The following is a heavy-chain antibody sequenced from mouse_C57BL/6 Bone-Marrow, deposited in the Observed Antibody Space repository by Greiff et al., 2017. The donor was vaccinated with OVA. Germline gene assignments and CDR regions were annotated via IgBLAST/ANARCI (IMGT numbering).Heavy chain of an antibody. J-gene: IGHJ4*01. V-gene: IGHV1-81*01. CDR3: ARGGYYGSFGRGAMDY. D-gene: IGHD1-1*01. CDR2: LYPRSGNT. Sequence: QVHVKQSGAELARPGASVKLSCKASGYTFTSYGISWVKQRTGQGLEWIGELYPRSGNTYYNEKFKGKAPLTADKSSSTAYMELRSLTSEDSAVYFCARGGYYGSFGRGAMDYWGQGTSVTVSS. CDR1: GYTFTSYG.